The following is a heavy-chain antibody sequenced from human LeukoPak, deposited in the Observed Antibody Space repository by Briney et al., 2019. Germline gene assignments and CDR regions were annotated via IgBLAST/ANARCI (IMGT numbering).Heavy chain of an antibody. CDR2: ITSDGSTT. J-gene: IGHJ4*02. Sequence: GGSLRLSCAASGLTFSNYWMHWVRQASGKGLVWVSHITSDGSTTSYADSVKGRFTISRDNAKNTLYLQMNSLSAEDTAVYYCARAAYSSGWYDYWGQGTLVTVSS. D-gene: IGHD6-19*01. CDR1: GLTFSNYW. V-gene: IGHV3-74*01. CDR3: ARAAYSSGWYDY.